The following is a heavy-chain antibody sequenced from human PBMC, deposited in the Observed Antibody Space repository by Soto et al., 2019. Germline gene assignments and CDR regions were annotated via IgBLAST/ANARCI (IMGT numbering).Heavy chain of an antibody. V-gene: IGHV1-2*02. CDR2: INPNSGGT. D-gene: IGHD6-6*01. CDR1: GYTFTGYY. CDR3: AGDAGNRVAACGTNNNWSDP. J-gene: IGHJ5*02. Sequence: ASVKVSCKASGYTFTGYYMHWVRQAPGQGLEWMGWINPNSGGTSYAQKFQGRVTMTRDTSISTSYVELSSLRSDDTAVYYCAGDAGNRVAACGTNNNWSDPWGQGRLVTVP.